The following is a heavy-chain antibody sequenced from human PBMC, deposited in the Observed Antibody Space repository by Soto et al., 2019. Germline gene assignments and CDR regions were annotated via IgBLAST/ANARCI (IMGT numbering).Heavy chain of an antibody. CDR3: ARDDDPTARKYYGMDV. Sequence: QVQLVQSGAEVKKPGSSVKVSCKASGGTFSSYAISWVRQAPGQGLEWMGGIIPIFGTANYAQKFQGRVTITADDSTSTACMELSSLRSEDTAVYYCARDDDPTARKYYGMDVWGQGTTVTVSS. V-gene: IGHV1-69*12. CDR1: GGTFSSYA. D-gene: IGHD1-1*01. CDR2: IIPIFGTA. J-gene: IGHJ6*02.